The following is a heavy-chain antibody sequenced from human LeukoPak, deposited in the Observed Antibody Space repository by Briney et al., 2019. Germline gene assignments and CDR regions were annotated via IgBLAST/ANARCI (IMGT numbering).Heavy chain of an antibody. CDR3: ARHLNSAARPFDY. CDR2: IDPSDSYT. J-gene: IGHJ4*02. D-gene: IGHD6-6*01. Sequence: GEPLKISCKCSGYSFTSYSISWARQLHGKGLEWLGRIDPSDSYTNYSPSFQGHVTISADKSISTAYLQWSSLKASDTAMYYCARHLNSAARPFDYWGQGTLVTVSS. CDR1: GYSFTSYS. V-gene: IGHV5-10-1*01.